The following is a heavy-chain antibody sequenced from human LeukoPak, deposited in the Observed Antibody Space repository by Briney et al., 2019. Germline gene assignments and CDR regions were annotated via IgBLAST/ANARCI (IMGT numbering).Heavy chain of an antibody. CDR2: ISSTGSTT. D-gene: IGHD6-13*01. V-gene: IGHV3-11*04. Sequence: GGSLRLSCAASGFTFSDYYMSWIRQAPGKGLEWVSYISSTGSTTSYADSVKGRFTISRDNAKDSLFLQTNSLRAEDTAVYYCARDPDPGIPHYWGQGTLVTVSS. J-gene: IGHJ4*02. CDR1: GFTFSDYY. CDR3: ARDPDPGIPHY.